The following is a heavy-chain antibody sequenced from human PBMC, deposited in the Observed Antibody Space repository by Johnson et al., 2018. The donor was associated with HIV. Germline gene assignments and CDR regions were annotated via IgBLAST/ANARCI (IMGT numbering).Heavy chain of an antibody. D-gene: IGHD3-10*01. V-gene: IGHV3-66*01. Sequence: VQLVESGGGLVQPGGSLRLSRVASGFTVSSNYMSWVRQAPGKGLECVPPIGRDGGSTYYAPFVMGRFTISRDNAKNSLYLQMNILTAEDTAVYYCARAPEVRGIDAFDISGQGTMVTVS. CDR3: ARAPEVRGIDAFDI. CDR1: GFTVSSNY. J-gene: IGHJ3*02. CDR2: IGRDGGST.